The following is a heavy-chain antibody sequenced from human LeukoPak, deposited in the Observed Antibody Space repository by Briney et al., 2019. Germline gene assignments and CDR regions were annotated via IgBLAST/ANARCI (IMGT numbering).Heavy chain of an antibody. Sequence: ASVKVSCKASGYTFTGYYMHWVRQAPGQGLEWMGWINPNSGGTNYAQKFQGRVTMTRDTSISTAYMELSRLRSDDTAVYYCARDATYYYGPGSYWAAPSALDVWGKGTTVTVSS. J-gene: IGHJ6*04. CDR2: INPNSGGT. V-gene: IGHV1-2*02. CDR3: ARDATYYYGPGSYWAAPSALDV. CDR1: GYTFTGYY. D-gene: IGHD3-10*01.